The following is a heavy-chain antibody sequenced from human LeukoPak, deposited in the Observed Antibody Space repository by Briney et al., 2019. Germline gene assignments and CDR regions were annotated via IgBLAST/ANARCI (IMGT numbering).Heavy chain of an antibody. CDR1: GGSISSSNW. CDR3: ARDPAYSGGRPYFDY. Sequence: SETLSLTCAVSGGSISSSNWWSWVRQPPGKGLEWIGEIYHSGSTNYNPSLKSRVTISVDKSKNQFSLKLSSVTAADTAVYYCARDPAYSGGRPYFDYWGQGTLVTVSS. CDR2: IYHSGST. D-gene: IGHD6-19*01. V-gene: IGHV4-4*02. J-gene: IGHJ4*02.